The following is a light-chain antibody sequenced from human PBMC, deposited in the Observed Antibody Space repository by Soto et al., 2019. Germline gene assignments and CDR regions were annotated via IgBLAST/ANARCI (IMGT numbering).Light chain of an antibody. Sequence: QLTQSPSSLSASVGDRVTITCRTSQGIRGALAWYQQKSGKAPKLLMYSASTLQSGVPSRFSGSGSGTDFTLTISSLQPEDFSTYYCLQVDTYPYTFGQGTKLEIK. CDR3: LQVDTYPYT. CDR1: QGIRGA. CDR2: SAS. V-gene: IGKV1-9*01. J-gene: IGKJ2*01.